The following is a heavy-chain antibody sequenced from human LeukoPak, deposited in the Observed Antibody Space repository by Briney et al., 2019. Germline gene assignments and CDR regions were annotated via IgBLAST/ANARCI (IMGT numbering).Heavy chain of an antibody. V-gene: IGHV3-48*01. Sequence: PEGSLRLSCAASGFTFSSYSMNWVRQAPGKGLEWVSYISSSSTIYYADSVKGRFTISRDNAKNSLYLRMNSLRAEDTAVYYCSRDNIYDYGGNKLDYWGQGTLATVSS. CDR2: ISSSSTI. CDR1: GFTFSSYS. D-gene: IGHD4-23*01. CDR3: SRDNIYDYGGNKLDY. J-gene: IGHJ4*02.